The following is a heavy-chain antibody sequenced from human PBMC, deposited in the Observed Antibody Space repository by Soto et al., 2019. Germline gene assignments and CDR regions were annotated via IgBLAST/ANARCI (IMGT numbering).Heavy chain of an antibody. Sequence: PGGSLRLSCVASGFAFSSYAMSWVRQAPGKGLEWVSAIIASGGSTYYANSAMGRFTISRDNSKNTLYLQMNSLRTEDTAVYYCARDGIERGPGSLATHWGQGTQVTVSS. D-gene: IGHD3-10*01. CDR1: GFAFSSYA. CDR2: IIASGGST. J-gene: IGHJ4*02. CDR3: ARDGIERGPGSLATH. V-gene: IGHV3-23*01.